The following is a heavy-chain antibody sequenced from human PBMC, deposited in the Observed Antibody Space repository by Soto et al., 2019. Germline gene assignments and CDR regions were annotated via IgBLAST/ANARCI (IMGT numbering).Heavy chain of an antibody. Sequence: SVKVSCKASGGTFSSYAISWVRQAPRQGLEWMGGIIPIFGTANYAQKFQGRVTITADESTSTAYMELSSLRSEDTAVYYCARSFDSSGYYYGYYFDYWGQGTLVTVSS. D-gene: IGHD3-22*01. V-gene: IGHV1-69*13. J-gene: IGHJ4*02. CDR2: IIPIFGTA. CDR3: ARSFDSSGYYYGYYFDY. CDR1: GGTFSSYA.